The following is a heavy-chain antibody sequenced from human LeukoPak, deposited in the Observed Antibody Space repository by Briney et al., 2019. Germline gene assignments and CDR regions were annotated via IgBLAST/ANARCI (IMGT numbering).Heavy chain of an antibody. D-gene: IGHD3-3*01. CDR3: ARGITIFGVVIIRGRPNDAFDI. Sequence: PSETLSLTCAVYGGSFSGYYWSWIRQPPGKGLEWIGEINHSGSTNYNPSLKSRVTISVDTSKNQFSLKLSSVTAADTAVYYCARGITIFGVVIIRGRPNDAFDIWGQGTMVTVSS. CDR2: INHSGST. CDR1: GGSFSGYY. V-gene: IGHV4-34*01. J-gene: IGHJ3*02.